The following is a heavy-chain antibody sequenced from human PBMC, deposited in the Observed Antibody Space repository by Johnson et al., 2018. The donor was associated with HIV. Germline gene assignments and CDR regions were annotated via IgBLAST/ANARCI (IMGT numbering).Heavy chain of an antibody. J-gene: IGHJ3*02. D-gene: IGHD3-22*01. CDR1: GFTFDDYA. CDR3: PRDPHYYDSSGYLGRAFDI. V-gene: IGHV3-9*01. Sequence: VQLVESGGGLVQPGRSLRLSCAASGFTFDDYAMHWVRQAPGKGLEWVSGISWNSGSIGYADSVKGRFTISRDNTKNLLYLQMKSLRAEDTGVYYCPRDPHYYDSSGYLGRAFDIWCQGTMVTVSS. CDR2: ISWNSGSI.